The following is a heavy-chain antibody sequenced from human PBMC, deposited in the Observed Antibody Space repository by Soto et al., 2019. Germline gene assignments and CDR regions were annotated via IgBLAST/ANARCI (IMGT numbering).Heavy chain of an antibody. V-gene: IGHV1-46*01. D-gene: IGHD4-17*01. Sequence: ASVKVSCKASGYTFTSYYMHWVRQAPGQGLEWMGIINPSGGSTSYAQKFQGRVTMTRDTSTSTVYMELSSLRSEDTAVYYCAREGTTVTTIRWFDPWGQGTLVTVSS. J-gene: IGHJ5*02. CDR1: GYTFTSYY. CDR3: AREGTTVTTIRWFDP. CDR2: INPSGGST.